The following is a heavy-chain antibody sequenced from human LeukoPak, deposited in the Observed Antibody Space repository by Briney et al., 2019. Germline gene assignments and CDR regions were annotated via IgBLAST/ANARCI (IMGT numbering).Heavy chain of an antibody. V-gene: IGHV3-23*01. J-gene: IGHJ4*02. D-gene: IGHD6-13*01. CDR1: AFTFSSYT. CDR3: AKGQYSSSWIFDY. CDR2: ISGSGDST. Sequence: GGSLRLSCAASAFTFSSYTMSWVRQAPGKGLEWVSAISGSGDSTYYADSVKGRFTISRDNSKNTLYLQMNGLRAEDTAVYYCAKGQYSSSWIFDYWGQGTLVTVSS.